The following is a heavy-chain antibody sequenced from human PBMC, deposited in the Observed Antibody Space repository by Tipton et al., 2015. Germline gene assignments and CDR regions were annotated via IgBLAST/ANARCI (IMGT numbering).Heavy chain of an antibody. J-gene: IGHJ6*02. Sequence: GSLRLSCEGSGFTFSSYSIVWVRQAPGKGLEWVSTLSSRSTYIYYADSVKGRFTISRDNARKSLYLQMNSLRAEDTAVYYCARVSPVYDSSGISGDYYYHHYAMDVWGQGTTVTVSS. D-gene: IGHD3-22*01. CDR2: LSSRSTYI. CDR3: ARVSPVYDSSGISGDYYYHHYAMDV. V-gene: IGHV3-21*01. CDR1: GFTFSSYS.